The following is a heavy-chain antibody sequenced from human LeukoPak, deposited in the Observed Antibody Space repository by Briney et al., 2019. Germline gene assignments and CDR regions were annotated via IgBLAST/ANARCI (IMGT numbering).Heavy chain of an antibody. Sequence: SETLSLTCAVSGYSISSGYYWGWLRQPPGEGLEWIGSIYHSGSTYYKPSLKSRVTISVDTSKNQFSLKLSSVTAADTAVYYCARVGYGSGSYYTDYWGQGTLVTVSS. CDR3: ARVGYGSGSYYTDY. V-gene: IGHV4-38-2*01. J-gene: IGHJ4*02. D-gene: IGHD3-10*01. CDR2: IYHSGST. CDR1: GYSISSGYY.